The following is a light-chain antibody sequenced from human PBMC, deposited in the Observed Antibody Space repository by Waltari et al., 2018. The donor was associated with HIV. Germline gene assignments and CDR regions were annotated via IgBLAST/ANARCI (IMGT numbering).Light chain of an antibody. J-gene: IGLJ2*01. CDR3: ATWDDSLNGHVV. CDR1: SSTIGDNT. CDR2: TNT. Sequence: QSVLTQPPSASGTPGLRVTISCSGSSSTIGDNTVNWYQQLPGTAPKLLIYTNTQRPSGVPDRFSGSKSGTSASLAISGLQSEDEADYYCATWDDSLNGHVVFGGGTKLTVL. V-gene: IGLV1-44*01.